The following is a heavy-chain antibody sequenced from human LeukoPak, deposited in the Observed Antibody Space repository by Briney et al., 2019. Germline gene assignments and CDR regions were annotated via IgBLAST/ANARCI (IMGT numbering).Heavy chain of an antibody. J-gene: IGHJ2*01. D-gene: IGHD2-21*01. CDR2: INPNSGGT. CDR1: GYTFTGYY. V-gene: IGHV1-2*02. CDR3: ARGPDYYSYWYFDL. Sequence: ASVKVSCKASGYTFTGYYMHWVRQAPGQGLEWMGWINPNSGGTNYAQKFQGRVTMTRDTSISTAYMELSRLRSDDTAVYYCARGPDYYSYWYFDLWGRGTLVTVSS.